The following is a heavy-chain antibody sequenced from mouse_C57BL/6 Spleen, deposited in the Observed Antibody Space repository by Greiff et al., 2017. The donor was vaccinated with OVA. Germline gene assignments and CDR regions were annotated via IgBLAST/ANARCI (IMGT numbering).Heavy chain of an antibody. V-gene: IGHV7-3*01. CDR1: GFTFTDYY. D-gene: IGHD1-1*01. Sequence: EVQLVESGGGLVQPGGSLSLSCAASGFTFTDYYMSWVRQPPGKALEWLGFIRNKANGYTTEYSASVKGRFTISRDTSQSILYLQMNALRAEDSATYYCARRVYYGSSYWYFDVWGTGTTVTVSS. CDR2: IRNKANGYTT. CDR3: ARRVYYGSSYWYFDV. J-gene: IGHJ1*03.